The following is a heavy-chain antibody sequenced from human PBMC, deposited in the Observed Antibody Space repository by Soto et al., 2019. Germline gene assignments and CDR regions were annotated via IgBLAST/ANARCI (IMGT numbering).Heavy chain of an antibody. CDR2: IWYDGSNK. J-gene: IGHJ4*02. CDR3: ASGLTPIPDY. V-gene: IGHV3-33*01. Sequence: QVQLVESGGGVVQPGRSLRLSCAASGFTFSSYGMHWVRQAPGKGLEWVAVIWYDGSNKYYADSVKGRFTISRDNSKNTLYLQMNSLRVEDTAVYYCASGLTPIPDYWGQGTLVTVSS. CDR1: GFTFSSYG. D-gene: IGHD2-21*02.